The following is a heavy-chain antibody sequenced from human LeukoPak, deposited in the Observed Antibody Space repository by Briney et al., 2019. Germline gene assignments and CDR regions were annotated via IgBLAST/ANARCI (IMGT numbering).Heavy chain of an antibody. CDR2: ISSSGSTI. CDR1: RFTFNNYW. V-gene: IGHV3-48*04. J-gene: IGHJ6*04. D-gene: IGHD3-10*02. Sequence: PGGSLRLSCAASRFTFNNYWMTWVRQAPGKGLEWVSYISSSGSTIYYADSVKGRFTISRDNAKNSLYLQMNSLRAEDTAVYYCAELGITMIGGVWGKGTTVTISS. CDR3: AELGITMIGGV.